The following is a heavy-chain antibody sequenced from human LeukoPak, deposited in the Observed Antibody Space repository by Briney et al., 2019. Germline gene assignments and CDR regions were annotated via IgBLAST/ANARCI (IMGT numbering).Heavy chain of an antibody. Sequence: PGGSLRLSCAASGFTFSSCWMHWVCQAPEKGLEWVADIKCDGSEKYYVDSVKGRLTISRDNAKNSLYLQVNSLSAEDMTVYYCVRAIMTTAINWFDPWGQGTLVTASS. CDR2: IKCDGSEK. CDR3: VRAIMTTAINWFDP. D-gene: IGHD4-17*01. V-gene: IGHV3-52*01. CDR1: GFTFSSCW. J-gene: IGHJ5*02.